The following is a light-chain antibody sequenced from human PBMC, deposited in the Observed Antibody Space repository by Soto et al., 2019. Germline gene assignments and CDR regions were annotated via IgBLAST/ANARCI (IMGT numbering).Light chain of an antibody. V-gene: IGKV1-39*01. CDR1: QSISGY. CDR2: AAS. Sequence: IHSTHSPSSLSASVLDRVAITCLSSQSISGYLNWYQQKPGRAPKLLISAASSLQNGVPSRFSGSGSGTDFTLTISSLQPEDFATYYCQQSYSTPPGTFGQGTKVDIK. J-gene: IGKJ1*01. CDR3: QQSYSTPPGT.